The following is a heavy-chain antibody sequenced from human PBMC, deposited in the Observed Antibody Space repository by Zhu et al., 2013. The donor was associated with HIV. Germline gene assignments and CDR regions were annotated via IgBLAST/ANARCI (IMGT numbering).Heavy chain of an antibody. CDR2: IIPIFGTA. CDR3: ARHPYYDIMTGYSPDAWYFDL. Sequence: VQLVQSGAEVKKPGSSVKVSCKASGGTFSSYAISWVRQAPGQGLEWMGGIIPIFGTANYAQKFQGRVTITADESTSTAYMELSSLRSEDTAVYYCARHPYYDIMTGYSPDAWYFDLWGRGTRSPSPQ. J-gene: IGHJ2*01. CDR1: GGTFSSYA. V-gene: IGHV1-69*01. D-gene: IGHD3-9*01.